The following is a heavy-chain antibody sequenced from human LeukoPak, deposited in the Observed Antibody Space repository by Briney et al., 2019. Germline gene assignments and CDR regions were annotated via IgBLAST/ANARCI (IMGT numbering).Heavy chain of an antibody. J-gene: IGHJ6*02. Sequence: GGSLRLSCVASGFSFSNYAMSWVRQAPGKGLEWVSSISSSSSYIYYADSVKGRFTISRDNAKNSLYLQMNSLRAEDTAVYYCARDSYEYYYGMDVWGQGTTVTVSS. CDR1: GFSFSNYA. V-gene: IGHV3-21*01. CDR2: ISSSSSYI. D-gene: IGHD3-3*01. CDR3: ARDSYEYYYGMDV.